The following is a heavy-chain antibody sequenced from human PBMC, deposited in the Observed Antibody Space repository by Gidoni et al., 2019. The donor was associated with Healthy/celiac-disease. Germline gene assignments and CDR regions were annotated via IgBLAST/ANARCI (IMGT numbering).Heavy chain of an antibody. Sequence: EVQLLESGGGLVQPGGSLRLSCSASGFTFSSYAMGWVRQAPGKGLEWVSAISGSGGSTYYADSVKGRFTISRDNSKNTLYLQMNSLRAEDTAVYYCAKVYGYCSGGSCYSFFDYWGQGTLVTVSS. CDR2: ISGSGGST. J-gene: IGHJ4*02. CDR3: AKVYGYCSGGSCYSFFDY. CDR1: GFTFSSYA. D-gene: IGHD2-15*01. V-gene: IGHV3-23*01.